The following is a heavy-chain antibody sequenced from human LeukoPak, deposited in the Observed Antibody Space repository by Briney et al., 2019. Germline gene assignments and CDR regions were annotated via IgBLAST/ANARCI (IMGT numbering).Heavy chain of an antibody. CDR3: ARSARLMKGVVEVTALND. J-gene: IGHJ4*02. V-gene: IGHV3-48*03. D-gene: IGHD3-3*01. Sequence: GGSLRLSCEDSGFTFRSYEMNWVRQAPGKGLEWIAYLSSSGSAFSYADSVKGRFTIARDNAKNSVYLEMNSLRADDTAVYYCARSARLMKGVVEVTALNDWGQGTLVTVSS. CDR2: LSSSGSAF. CDR1: GFTFRSYE.